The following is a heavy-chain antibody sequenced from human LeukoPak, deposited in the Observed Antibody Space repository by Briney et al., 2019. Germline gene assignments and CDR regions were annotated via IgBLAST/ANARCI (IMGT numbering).Heavy chain of an antibody. D-gene: IGHD3-16*01. CDR1: GFTFSSYW. CDR3: AKDMTGLRDY. CDR2: INTDGTST. J-gene: IGHJ4*02. V-gene: IGHV3-74*01. Sequence: GGSLRLSCAASGFTFSSYWFHWVRQAPGRGLVWVSRINTDGTSTSYADSVKGRFTIARDNAKNTLYLQMNSLRAEDTAIYYCAKDMTGLRDYWGQGTLVTVPS.